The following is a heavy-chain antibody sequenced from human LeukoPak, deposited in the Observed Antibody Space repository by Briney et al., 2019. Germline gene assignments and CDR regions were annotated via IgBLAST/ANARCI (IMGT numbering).Heavy chain of an antibody. Sequence: GGSLRLSCAASGFTFSSYSMNWVRQAPGKGLEWVSSISTSSSYIHYAESVKGRFTISRDNAKNSLHLQMNSLRAKDTAVYYCARSVVAGTYDAFDIWGQGTTVTVSS. CDR1: GFTFSSYS. CDR3: ARSVVAGTYDAFDI. J-gene: IGHJ3*02. D-gene: IGHD6-19*01. CDR2: ISTSSSYI. V-gene: IGHV3-21*01.